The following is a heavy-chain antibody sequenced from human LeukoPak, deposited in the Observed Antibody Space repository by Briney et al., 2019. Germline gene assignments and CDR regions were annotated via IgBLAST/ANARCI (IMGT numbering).Heavy chain of an antibody. J-gene: IGHJ3*02. CDR2: FDPEDGET. D-gene: IGHD4-17*01. CDR3: ARGDPTVTTTGSGGLDI. CDR1: GYTLTELS. V-gene: IGHV1-24*01. Sequence: ASVKVSCKVSGYTLTELSMHWVRQAPGKGLEWMGGFDPEDGETIYAQKFQGRVTMTEDPSTDTAYMELSSLRAEDTAVYYCARGDPTVTTTGSGGLDIWGQGTMVTVSS.